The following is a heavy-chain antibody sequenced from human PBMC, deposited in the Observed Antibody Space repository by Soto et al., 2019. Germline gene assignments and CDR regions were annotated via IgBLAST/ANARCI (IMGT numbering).Heavy chain of an antibody. CDR2: ISSNGVGT. Sequence: EVQMAESGGGLAQPGGSLRLSCAASGFTLSGYAVDWVRQAPGKGLEYVSGISSNGVGTYYANSVQGRFTISRDNSKNSEYLQMGSLRPEDMAVYYCARRARPDFYYMDICGKGTTVTVSS. J-gene: IGHJ6*03. CDR1: GFTLSGYA. V-gene: IGHV3-64*01. D-gene: IGHD6-6*01. CDR3: ARRARPDFYYMDI.